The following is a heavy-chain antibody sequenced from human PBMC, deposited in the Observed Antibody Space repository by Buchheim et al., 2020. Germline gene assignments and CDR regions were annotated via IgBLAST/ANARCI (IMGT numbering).Heavy chain of an antibody. CDR1: GFTFSSYA. CDR3: AKDGWRFLGYYYYGMDV. CDR2: ISGSGGST. D-gene: IGHD3-3*01. Sequence: EVQLLESGGGLVQPGGSLRLSCAASGFTFSSYAMSWVRQAPGKGLEWVSAISGSGGSTYYADSVKGRFTISRDNSKTTLYLQMNSLRAEDTAVYYCAKDGWRFLGYYYYGMDVWGQGTT. V-gene: IGHV3-23*01. J-gene: IGHJ6*02.